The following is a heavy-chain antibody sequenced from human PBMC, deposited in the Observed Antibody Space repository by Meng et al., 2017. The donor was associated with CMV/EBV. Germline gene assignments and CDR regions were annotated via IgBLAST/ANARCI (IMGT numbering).Heavy chain of an antibody. CDR2: IIPIFGTA. CDR3: AREGALAYFDY. CDR1: GGTFSSYA. V-gene: IGHV1-69*12. D-gene: IGHD5-12*01. Sequence: VQLVQSWAKVKKPGSSVKVSCTASGGTFSSYAISWVRQAPGQGLEWMRGIIPIFGTANYAQKFQGRVTITADESTSTAYMELSSLRSEDTAVYYCAREGALAYFDYWGQGTLVTVSS. J-gene: IGHJ4*02.